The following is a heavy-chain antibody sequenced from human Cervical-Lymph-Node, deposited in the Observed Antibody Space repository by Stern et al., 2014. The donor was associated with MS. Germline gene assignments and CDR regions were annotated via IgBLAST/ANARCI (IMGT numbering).Heavy chain of an antibody. CDR1: GDSISTYY. CDR3: ARSPRQRRRYGDYNGMDV. D-gene: IGHD4-17*01. CDR2: ISYSGST. V-gene: IGHV4-59*01. J-gene: IGHJ6*02. Sequence: QVQLQESGPGPMKPSETLSLTCTVSGDSISTYYWSWIRQTPGKGLEWIGWISYSGSTDYNPALKSRVSMLVDTSKSQFSLKLTSVTAADTAVYYCARSPRQRRRYGDYNGMDVWGQGTTVTVSS.